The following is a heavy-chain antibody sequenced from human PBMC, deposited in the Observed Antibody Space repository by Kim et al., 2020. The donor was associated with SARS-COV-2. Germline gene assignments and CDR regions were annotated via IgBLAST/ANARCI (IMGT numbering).Heavy chain of an antibody. D-gene: IGHD5-12*01. Sequence: SEILSLTCTVSGGSISSGGYYWSWIRQHPGKGLEWIGYIYYSGSTYYNPSLKSRVTISVDTSKNQFSLKLSSVTAADTAVYYCARDRTPRRGYSGYGISWGQGTLVTVSS. J-gene: IGHJ5*02. CDR3: ARDRTPRRGYSGYGIS. V-gene: IGHV4-31*03. CDR1: GGSISSGGYY. CDR2: IYYSGST.